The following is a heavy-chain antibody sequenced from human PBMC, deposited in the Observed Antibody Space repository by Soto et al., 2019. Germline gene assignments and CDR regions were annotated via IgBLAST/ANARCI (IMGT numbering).Heavy chain of an antibody. V-gene: IGHV1-69*12. CDR3: ASRKGTYASSCLYYYYGMDV. CDR1: GGTFSSYA. Sequence: QVQLVQSGAEVKKPGSSVKVSCKASGGTFSSYAISWVRQAPGQGLEWMGGIIPIFGTANYAQKFQGRVTITAAESTRPAYMERSSLRSEDTAVYYCASRKGTYASSCLYYYYGMDVWGQGTTVTVSS. CDR2: IIPIFGTA. D-gene: IGHD3-22*01. J-gene: IGHJ6*02.